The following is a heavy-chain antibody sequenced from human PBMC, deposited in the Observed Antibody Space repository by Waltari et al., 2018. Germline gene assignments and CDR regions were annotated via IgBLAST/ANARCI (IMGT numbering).Heavy chain of an antibody. CDR2: IIPMFGIP. CDR3: ARHELGISQYYYNMYV. CDR1: GGSFGGYG. Sequence: VQLVQSGGEVKKPGSSVKVSCKASGGSFGGYGISWVRQAPGQGLEWMGVIIPMFGIPEYSQKFQDRLTITADESTNTAYMELSSLRSEDTAIYYCARHELGISQYYYNMYVWSRGTTVTISS. J-gene: IGHJ6*03. D-gene: IGHD7-27*01. V-gene: IGHV1-69*12.